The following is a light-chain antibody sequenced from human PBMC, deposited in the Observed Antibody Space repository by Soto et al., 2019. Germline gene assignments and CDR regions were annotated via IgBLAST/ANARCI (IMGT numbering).Light chain of an antibody. CDR3: QHRSNG. CDR1: QSVGSY. CDR2: GAS. V-gene: IGKV3-11*01. J-gene: IGKJ2*01. Sequence: ETVLTQSPDTLSLSPGERVTLSCRASQSVGSYLVWYQQKPGQAPRLLIYGASNRATGIPATFSGSGSGTDFTLTISSLEPEDFAVYYCQHRSNGFGQGTKLEIK.